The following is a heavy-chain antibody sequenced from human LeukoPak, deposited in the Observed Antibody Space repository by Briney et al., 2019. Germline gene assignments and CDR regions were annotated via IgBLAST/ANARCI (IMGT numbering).Heavy chain of an antibody. CDR1: GFTFDDYA. D-gene: IGHD3-3*01. CDR2: ISWNSGSI. Sequence: GGSLRLSCAASGFTFDDYAMHWVRQAPGKGLEWVSGISWNSGSIGYADSVKGRFTISRDNAKNSLYLQMNSLRAEDTALYYCAKADYDFWSGYYNWGQGTLVTVSS. V-gene: IGHV3-9*01. CDR3: AKADYDFWSGYYN. J-gene: IGHJ4*02.